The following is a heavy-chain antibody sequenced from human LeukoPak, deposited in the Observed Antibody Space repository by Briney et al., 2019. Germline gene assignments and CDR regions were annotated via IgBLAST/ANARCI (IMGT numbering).Heavy chain of an antibody. D-gene: IGHD6-6*01. Sequence: SETLSLTCTVSGGSISSGGYYWSWIRQHPGKGLEWIGYIYYSGSTYYNPSLKSRVTISVDTSKNQFSLKLSSVTAADTAVYYGARVEQQLVRVKYWGQGTLVTVSS. J-gene: IGHJ4*02. CDR1: GGSISSGGYY. CDR2: IYYSGST. V-gene: IGHV4-31*03. CDR3: ARVEQQLVRVKY.